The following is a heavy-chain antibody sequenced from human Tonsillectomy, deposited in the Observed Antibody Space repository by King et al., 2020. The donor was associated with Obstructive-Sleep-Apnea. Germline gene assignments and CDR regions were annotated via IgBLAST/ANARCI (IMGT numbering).Heavy chain of an antibody. Sequence: QLQESGPGLVKPSETLSLTCTVSGGSISSSSYYWGWIRQPPGKGLEGIGSFYYSGSTYYNPSLKSRVTISVDTSKNQFSLKLSSVTAADTAVYYCARGGSGYYGSGSYEFDWFDPWGQGTLVTVSS. D-gene: IGHD3-10*01. J-gene: IGHJ5*02. CDR2: FYYSGST. CDR1: GGSISSSSYY. CDR3: ARGGSGYYGSGSYEFDWFDP. V-gene: IGHV4-39*07.